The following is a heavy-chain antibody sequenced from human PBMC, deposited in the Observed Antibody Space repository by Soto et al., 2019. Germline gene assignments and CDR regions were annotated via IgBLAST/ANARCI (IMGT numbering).Heavy chain of an antibody. CDR3: ARGYSIKHPIDP. D-gene: IGHD5-18*01. CDR2: MNPNRGDT. J-gene: IGHJ5*02. Sequence: APGQGLEWMGWMNPNRGDTDFAQKFQDRVSMTRDTSITTAYIDLSRLTYDDTAVYYCARGYSIKHPIDPWGQGTLVTVSS. V-gene: IGHV1-2*02.